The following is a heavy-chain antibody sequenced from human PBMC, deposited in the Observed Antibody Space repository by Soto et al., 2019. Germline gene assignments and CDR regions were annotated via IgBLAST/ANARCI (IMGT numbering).Heavy chain of an antibody. D-gene: IGHD2-15*01. CDR1: GGTFSSYA. J-gene: IGHJ4*02. V-gene: IGHV1-69*12. CDR3: VKVVAIPGAPDN. CDR2: IVPIVDTS. Sequence: QVQLVQSGAEVRQPASSVKVSCKTSGGTFSSYAISWVRQAPGQGLEWMGGIVPIVDTSTYAQNFQGRVTXXAXXSTSTVYMELSSLRSDDTAVYYCVKVVAIPGAPDNWGQGTLVTVSS.